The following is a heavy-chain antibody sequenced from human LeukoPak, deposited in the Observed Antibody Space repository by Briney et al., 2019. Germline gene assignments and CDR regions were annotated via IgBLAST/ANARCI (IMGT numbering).Heavy chain of an antibody. D-gene: IGHD6-13*01. CDR2: ISYDGSNK. J-gene: IGHJ4*02. Sequence: PGGSLRLSCAASGFTFSSYGMHWVRQAPGKGLEWVAVISYDGSNKYYADSVKCRFTISRDNSKNTLYLQMNSLRAEDTAVYYCAKQRTDSSSWSFDYWGQGTLVTVSS. CDR1: GFTFSSYG. CDR3: AKQRTDSSSWSFDY. V-gene: IGHV3-30*18.